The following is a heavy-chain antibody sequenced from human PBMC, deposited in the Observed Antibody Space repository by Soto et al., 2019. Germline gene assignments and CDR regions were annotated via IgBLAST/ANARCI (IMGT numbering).Heavy chain of an antibody. Sequence: PVGSLRLSCASSVFTFSSYGMHCVRQSPGKWLEWVAVIWYDGTNKYYVDSVKGRFTISKDNSKNTLYLQMNRLRAEDTAIYYCARDIGVKTSRWHDAFDIWGQGTMVTVSS. V-gene: IGHV3-33*01. CDR3: ARDIGVKTSRWHDAFDI. D-gene: IGHD6-13*01. J-gene: IGHJ3*02. CDR1: VFTFSSYG. CDR2: IWYDGTNK.